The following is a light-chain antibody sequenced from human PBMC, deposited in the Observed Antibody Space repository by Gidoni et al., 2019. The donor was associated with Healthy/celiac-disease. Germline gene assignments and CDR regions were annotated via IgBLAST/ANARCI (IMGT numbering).Light chain of an antibody. CDR1: SSNIVSNT. V-gene: IGLV1-44*01. CDR3: AAWDDSLNGHVV. J-gene: IGLJ2*01. Sequence: QSVLTQPPSATGTPGQRVTISCSGSSSNIVSNTVNWYQQLPGTDPKLLIYSNNQRPSGVPDRFSGSKSGTSASLAISGLQSEDEADYYCAAWDDSLNGHVVFGGGTKLTVL. CDR2: SNN.